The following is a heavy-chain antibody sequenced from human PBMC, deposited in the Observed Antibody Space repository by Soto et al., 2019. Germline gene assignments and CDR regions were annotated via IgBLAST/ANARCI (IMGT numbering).Heavy chain of an antibody. J-gene: IGHJ4*02. CDR3: ATAVTVRQVES. CDR1: GGTFTSSLT. D-gene: IGHD2-21*02. V-gene: IGHV1-69*04. Sequence: QVQLVQSGAELKKPGSSVKVSCKASGGTFTSSLTFIWMRQAPGAGLQWVGRTIPALGIAKSAQNLEGRVTITADVSAYKYPTTVFMTLSRLTSEDTAVYYCATAVTVRQVESWGQGTQVTVSS. CDR2: TIPALGIA.